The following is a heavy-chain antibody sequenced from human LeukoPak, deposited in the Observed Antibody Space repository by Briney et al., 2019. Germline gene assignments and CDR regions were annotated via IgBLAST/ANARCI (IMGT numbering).Heavy chain of an antibody. Sequence: PGGSLRLSCAASGFTFSSYEMNWVRQAPGKGLEWVSYISSSSSTIYYADSVKGRFTISRDNAKNSLYLQLNSLRAEDTAVYYCARDLYANSRFWRSLEMFFDYWGQGTLVTVSS. D-gene: IGHD3-3*01. V-gene: IGHV3-48*03. CDR3: ARDLYANSRFWRSLEMFFDY. J-gene: IGHJ4*02. CDR2: ISSSSSTI. CDR1: GFTFSSYE.